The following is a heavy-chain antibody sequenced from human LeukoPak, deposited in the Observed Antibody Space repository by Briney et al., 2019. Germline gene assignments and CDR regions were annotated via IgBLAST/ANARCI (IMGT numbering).Heavy chain of an antibody. Sequence: TSETLSLTCTVSGGSISSSSYYWGWISQPPGKGLEWIGSIYYSGSTYYNPSLKSRVTISVDTSKNQFSLKLSSVTAADTAVYYCARGIAVAGTEDYFDYWGQGTLVTVSS. CDR1: GGSISSSSYY. J-gene: IGHJ4*02. D-gene: IGHD6-19*01. V-gene: IGHV4-39*01. CDR2: IYYSGST. CDR3: ARGIAVAGTEDYFDY.